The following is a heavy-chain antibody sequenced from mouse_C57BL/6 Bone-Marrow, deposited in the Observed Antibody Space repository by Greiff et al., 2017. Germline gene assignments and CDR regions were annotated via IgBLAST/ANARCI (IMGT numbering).Heavy chain of an antibody. D-gene: IGHD2-4*01. V-gene: IGHV14-4*01. J-gene: IGHJ3*01. CDR2: IDPENGDT. CDR1: GFNIKDDY. Sequence: EVQLQQSGAELVRPGASVKLSCTASGFNIKDDYMHWVKQRPEQGLEWIGWIDPENGDTEYASKFQGKATITADTSSNTAYLQLSSLTSEDTAVSYCTTDYEYDLAWFAYWGQGTLVTVSA. CDR3: TTDYEYDLAWFAY.